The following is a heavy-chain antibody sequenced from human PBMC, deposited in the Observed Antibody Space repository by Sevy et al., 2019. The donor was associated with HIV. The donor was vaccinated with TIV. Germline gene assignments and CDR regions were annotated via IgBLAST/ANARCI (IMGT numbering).Heavy chain of an antibody. CDR1: GFTFSSHA. Sequence: GGSLRLSCVASGFTFSSHAMHWVRQAPGRGLDWVAVISSDGSRQYSADSVKGRLTISRDNSKNTLYLQKDSLRVEDTAAYYCAGGLVTGSYSQSLDYWGQGTLVTVSS. CDR2: ISSDGSRQ. J-gene: IGHJ4*02. D-gene: IGHD1-26*01. CDR3: AGGLVTGSYSQSLDY. V-gene: IGHV3-30*04.